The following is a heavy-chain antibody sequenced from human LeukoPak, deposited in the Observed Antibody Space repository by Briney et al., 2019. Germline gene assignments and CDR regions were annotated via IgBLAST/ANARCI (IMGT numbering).Heavy chain of an antibody. V-gene: IGHV3-30*19. J-gene: IGHJ4*02. CDR2: IQYDGSNE. CDR1: RFTFSSYG. CDR3: ARTYYDILTGYYCSGPFDY. D-gene: IGHD3-9*01. Sequence: GGSLRLSCAASRFTFSSYGMHWVRQAPGKGLEWVAYIQYDGSNEQYADSVKGRFSISRDSSKNILYLQMNSLRAEDTAVYYCARTYYDILTGYYCSGPFDYWGQGTLVTVSS.